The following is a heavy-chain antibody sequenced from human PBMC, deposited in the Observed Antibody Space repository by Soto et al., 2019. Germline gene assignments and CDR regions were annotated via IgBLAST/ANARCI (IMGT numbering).Heavy chain of an antibody. CDR2: IRAYNGNT. V-gene: IGHV1-18*01. J-gene: IGHJ6*02. CDR1: GYTFTSYG. Sequence: QVHLVQSGAEVKKPGASVKVSCKASGYTFTSYGISWERQAPGQEREWMGWIRAYNGNTNYAQKLQGRVTMTTDTPTSTAYMELRSLRSDDTSVYCCERDLSTMDVWGQGTRVTVSS. CDR3: ERDLSTMDV.